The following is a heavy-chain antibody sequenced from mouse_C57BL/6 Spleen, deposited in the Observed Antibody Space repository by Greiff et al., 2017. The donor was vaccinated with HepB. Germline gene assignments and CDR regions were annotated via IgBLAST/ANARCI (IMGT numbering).Heavy chain of an antibody. D-gene: IGHD2-5*01. CDR1: GYTFTSYW. Sequence: VKLQQPGAELVMPGASVKLSCKASGYTFTSYWMHWVKQRPGQGLEWIGEIDPSDSYTNYNQKFKGKSTLTVDKSSSTAYMQLSSLTSEDSAVYYCARAGYSNYEGDYWGQGTTLTVSS. V-gene: IGHV1-69*01. J-gene: IGHJ2*01. CDR2: IDPSDSYT. CDR3: ARAGYSNYEGDY.